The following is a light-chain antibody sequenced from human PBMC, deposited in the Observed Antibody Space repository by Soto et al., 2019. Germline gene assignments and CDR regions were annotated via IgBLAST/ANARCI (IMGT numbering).Light chain of an antibody. CDR2: DAS. Sequence: DIQMTQSPSTLSASVGDRVTITCRASQSISSWLAWYQQKPGKAPKLLIYDASSLESGVPSRFSGSGSGTDFTLTIRSLQPDDFATYYCQQYNSFSGFGQGTKV. CDR1: QSISSW. J-gene: IGKJ1*01. CDR3: QQYNSFSG. V-gene: IGKV1-5*01.